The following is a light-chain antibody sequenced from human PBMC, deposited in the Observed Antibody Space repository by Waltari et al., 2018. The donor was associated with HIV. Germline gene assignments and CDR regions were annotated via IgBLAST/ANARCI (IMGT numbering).Light chain of an antibody. Sequence: SVLTQPPSASGTPGQRVTISCSGSSSNIGSNYVYWYQQFPGTTPKLLIYRNNQRPFGVPDRCAGSKSGTSASLAISGLRSEDEADYYCAAWDVSLSGNWVFGGGTKLTVL. V-gene: IGLV1-47*01. J-gene: IGLJ3*02. CDR1: SSNIGSNY. CDR3: AAWDVSLSGNWV. CDR2: RNN.